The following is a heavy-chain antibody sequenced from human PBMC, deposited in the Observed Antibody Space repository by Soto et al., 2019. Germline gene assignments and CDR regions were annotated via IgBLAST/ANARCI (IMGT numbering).Heavy chain of an antibody. Sequence: GGSLRLSCAASGFTFNSYALSWVRQAPGKGLEWVSTISGGDTYYADFVKGRFTISRDISKNTLYLQMDGLRAEDTAIYYCAKDRETAWFPDFWGQGAMVTVYS. J-gene: IGHJ4*02. CDR1: GFTFNSYA. V-gene: IGHV3-23*01. CDR2: ISGGDT. D-gene: IGHD3-10*01. CDR3: AKDRETAWFPDF.